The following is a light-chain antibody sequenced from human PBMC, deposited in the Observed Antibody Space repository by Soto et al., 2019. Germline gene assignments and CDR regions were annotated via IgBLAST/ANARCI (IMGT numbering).Light chain of an antibody. V-gene: IGLV1-44*01. CDR2: SNN. CDR1: SSNIGGNL. J-gene: IGLJ1*01. Sequence: QSVLTQPPSASGTPGQRVTISGSGSSSNIGGNLVSWYQQVPGTAPKLLIYSNNQRPSGVPDRFSGSKSGTSASLAISGLQSEDEADYYCATWDDSLTSYVFATGTKVTVL. CDR3: ATWDDSLTSYV.